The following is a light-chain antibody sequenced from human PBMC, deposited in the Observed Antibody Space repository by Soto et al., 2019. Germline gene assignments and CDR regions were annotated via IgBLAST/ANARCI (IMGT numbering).Light chain of an antibody. V-gene: IGLV2-23*02. CDR3: CSWAGSNTFYF. Sequence: QSVLTQPASVSGPPGQSITISCTGTSSDVGSYNLVSWYQQLPGKAPKLITYEVSKRPSGVSNRFSGSKSGNTASLTISGLQAEDEADYYCCSWAGSNTFYFFGTGTKVTVL. J-gene: IGLJ1*01. CDR2: EVS. CDR1: SSDVGSYNL.